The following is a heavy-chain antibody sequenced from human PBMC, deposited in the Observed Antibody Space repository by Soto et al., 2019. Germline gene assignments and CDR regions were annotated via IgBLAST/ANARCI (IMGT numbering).Heavy chain of an antibody. CDR1: GGTFSSYA. V-gene: IGHV1-69*13. CDR2: IIPIFGTA. J-gene: IGHJ6*02. Sequence: SVKVCSNASGGTFSSYAISWVRQAPGQGLEWMGGIIPIFGTANYAQKFQGRVTITADESTSTAYMELSSLRSEDTAVYYCARSFGSSPYYYYYYGMDVWGQGTTVTVSS. D-gene: IGHD6-13*01. CDR3: ARSFGSSPYYYYYYGMDV.